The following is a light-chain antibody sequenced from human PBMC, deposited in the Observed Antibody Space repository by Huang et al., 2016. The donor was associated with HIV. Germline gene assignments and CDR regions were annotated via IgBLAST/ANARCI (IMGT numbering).Light chain of an antibody. CDR3: QNYNSAPSWT. J-gene: IGKJ1*01. V-gene: IGKV1-27*01. CDR2: AAS. CDR1: RGIANY. Sequence: DIQMTQSPSSLSASLGDRVTISCRASRGIANYLAWYQQKPGKGPKLLIYAASTLQSGIPARLSGSGSGTHVTLTIRNLQPDDVATYYCQNYNSAPSWTFGQGTKVEIK.